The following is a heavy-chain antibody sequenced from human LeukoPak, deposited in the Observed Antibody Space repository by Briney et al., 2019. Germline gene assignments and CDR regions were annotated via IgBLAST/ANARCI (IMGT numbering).Heavy chain of an antibody. CDR1: GGTFSSYV. D-gene: IGHD5-24*01. Sequence: SVKVSCKASGGTFSSYVISWVRQAPGHGLEWMGGIIPMFALANYAQKFQGRVTITADESTSKAYMELRSLRPEDTAVYYCARDVSFWRWLQLRAGDYYFDYWGQGTLVTVSS. V-gene: IGHV1-69*13. CDR2: IIPMFALA. CDR3: ARDVSFWRWLQLRAGDYYFDY. J-gene: IGHJ4*02.